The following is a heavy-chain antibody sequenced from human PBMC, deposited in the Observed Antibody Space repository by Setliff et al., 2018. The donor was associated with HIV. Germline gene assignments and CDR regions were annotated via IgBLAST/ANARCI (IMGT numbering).Heavy chain of an antibody. J-gene: IGHJ6*03. CDR2: IKQDGSEK. CDR1: GFTFSRYW. Sequence: QPGGSLRLSCAGSGFTFSRYWMSWVRQAPGKGLEWVANIKQDGSEKYYVDSVKGRFTISRDNAKNSLYLQMNSLRAEDTAVYYCARGDFDWNPYYYYYYMDVWGKGTTVTVSS. CDR3: ARGDFDWNPYYYYYYMDV. D-gene: IGHD3-9*01. V-gene: IGHV3-7*03.